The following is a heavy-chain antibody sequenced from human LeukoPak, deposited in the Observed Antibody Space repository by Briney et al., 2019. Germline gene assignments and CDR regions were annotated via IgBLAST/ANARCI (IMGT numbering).Heavy chain of an antibody. CDR2: IYQSGTT. D-gene: IGHD6-19*01. CDR1: GGSISSNHW. Sequence: SETLSLTCVVSGGSISSNHWWHWVRQSPGKGLEWIGEIYQSGTTTYNPSLRSRVTISVDKSKNQFSLKLSSVTAADTAMYYCARGTLYRGWSYYLDFWGQGSQVTVSS. V-gene: IGHV4/OR15-8*01. CDR3: ARGTLYRGWSYYLDF. J-gene: IGHJ4*02.